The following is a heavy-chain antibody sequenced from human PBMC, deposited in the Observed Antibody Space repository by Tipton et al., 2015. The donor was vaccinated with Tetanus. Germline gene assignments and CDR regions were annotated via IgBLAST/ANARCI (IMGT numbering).Heavy chain of an antibody. D-gene: IGHD3-16*02. Sequence: TLSLTCAVYGGSFSGYYWSWIRQPPGKGLEWIGEINHSGSTNYNPSLKSRVTISVDTSKNQFSLKLSSVTAADTAVYYCARGGGGRLGELSFDYWGQGTLVTVSS. CDR2: INHSGST. CDR3: ARGGGGRLGELSFDY. CDR1: GGSFSGYY. V-gene: IGHV4-34*01. J-gene: IGHJ4*02.